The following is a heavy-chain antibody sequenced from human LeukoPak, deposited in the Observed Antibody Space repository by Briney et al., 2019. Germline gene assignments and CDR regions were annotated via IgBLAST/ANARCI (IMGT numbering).Heavy chain of an antibody. J-gene: IGHJ4*02. CDR3: ARRAGAYSHPYDY. CDR2: IHHDGSNK. Sequence: QPGGSLRLSCAASGFTFSSYGMHWVRQAPGKGLDWVAFIHHDGSNKYYADSVRGRFTISRDNSKNTLYLQMNSLRAEDTAVYYCARRAGAYSHPYDYWGQGTLVTVSS. CDR1: GFTFSSYG. D-gene: IGHD4/OR15-4a*01. V-gene: IGHV3-30*02.